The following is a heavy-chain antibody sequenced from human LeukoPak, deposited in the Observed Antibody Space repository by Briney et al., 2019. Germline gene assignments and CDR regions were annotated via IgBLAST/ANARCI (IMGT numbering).Heavy chain of an antibody. CDR3: AKGSSSGWPALYYYYYMDV. V-gene: IGHV3-23*01. CDR2: ISGSGGST. J-gene: IGHJ6*03. CDR1: GFTFSSYA. D-gene: IGHD6-19*01. Sequence: PGGSLRLSCAASGFTFSSYAMSWVRQAPGKGLEWVSAISGSGGSTYYADSVKGRFTISRDNSKNTLYLQMSSLRAEDTAVYYCAKGSSSGWPALYYYYYMDVWGKGTTVTVSS.